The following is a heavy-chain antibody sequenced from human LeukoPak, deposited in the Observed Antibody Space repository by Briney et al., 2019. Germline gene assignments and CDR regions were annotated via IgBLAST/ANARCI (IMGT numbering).Heavy chain of an antibody. CDR2: ISSSSSYI. CDR3: ARFPEWELLGSPPP. V-gene: IGHV3-21*01. Sequence: GGSLRLSCAASGFTFSGYSMNWVRQAPGKGLEWVSSISSSSSYIYYADSVKGRFTISRDNAKNSLYLQMNSLRAEDTAVYYCARFPEWELLGSPPPWGQGTMVTVSS. D-gene: IGHD1-26*01. J-gene: IGHJ3*01. CDR1: GFTFSGYS.